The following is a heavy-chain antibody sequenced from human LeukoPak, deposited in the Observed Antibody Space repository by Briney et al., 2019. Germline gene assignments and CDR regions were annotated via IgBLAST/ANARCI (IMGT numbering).Heavy chain of an antibody. V-gene: IGHV4-59*01. Sequence: SETLSLTCTVSGGSISSYYWSWLRQPPGKGLEWIGYIYYSGSTNYNPSLKSRVIISVDTSKNQFSLKLSSVTAADTAVYYCARYCSGGSCYPYYYYMDVWGKGTTVTVSS. CDR3: ARYCSGGSCYPYYYYMDV. D-gene: IGHD2-15*01. CDR2: IYYSGST. J-gene: IGHJ6*03. CDR1: GGSISSYY.